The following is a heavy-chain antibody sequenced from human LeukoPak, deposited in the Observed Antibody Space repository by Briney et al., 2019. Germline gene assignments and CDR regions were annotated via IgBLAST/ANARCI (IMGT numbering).Heavy chain of an antibody. CDR3: ARVKGGLRYYYYMDV. CDR1: GGSISSYY. D-gene: IGHD5-12*01. Sequence: PSETLSLTCTVSGGSISSYYWSWIRQPAGKGLEWIGRIYTTGSTNYNPSLKSRVTMSVDMSKNQFSLKLRSVTAADTAIYYCARVKGGLRYYYYMDVWGKGTTVTVSS. CDR2: IYTTGST. J-gene: IGHJ6*03. V-gene: IGHV4-4*07.